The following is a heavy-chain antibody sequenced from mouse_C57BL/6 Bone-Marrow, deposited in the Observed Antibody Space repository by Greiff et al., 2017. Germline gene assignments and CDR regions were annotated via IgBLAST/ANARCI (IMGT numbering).Heavy chain of an antibody. V-gene: IGHV1-55*01. CDR2: IYPGSGST. J-gene: IGHJ4*01. D-gene: IGHD1-1*01. Sequence: VKLQQPGAELVKPGASVKMSCKASGYTFTSYWITWVKQRPGQGLEWIGDIYPGSGSTNYNEKFKSKATLTVDTSSSTAYMQLSSLTSEDSAVYYCARRYDYDAMDYWGQGTSVTVSS. CDR1: GYTFTSYW. CDR3: ARRYDYDAMDY.